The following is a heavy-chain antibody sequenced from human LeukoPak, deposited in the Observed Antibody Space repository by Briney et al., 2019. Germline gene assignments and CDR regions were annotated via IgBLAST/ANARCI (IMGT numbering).Heavy chain of an antibody. V-gene: IGHV3-23*01. J-gene: IGHJ4*02. D-gene: IGHD3-10*01. Sequence: GGSLRLSCAASGFTFSSYAMSWVRQAPGKGLERVSAISGSGGSTYYADSVKGRFTISRDNSKNTLYLQMNSLRAEDTAVYYCAKSSGSNRVLDYWGQGTLVTVSS. CDR1: GFTFSSYA. CDR2: ISGSGGST. CDR3: AKSSGSNRVLDY.